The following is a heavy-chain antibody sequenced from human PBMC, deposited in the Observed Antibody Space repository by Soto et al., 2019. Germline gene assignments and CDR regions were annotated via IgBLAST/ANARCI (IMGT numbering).Heavy chain of an antibody. D-gene: IGHD2-15*01. CDR1: GFTLSAYA. J-gene: IGHJ4*02. Sequence: GGSLRLSCAASGFTLSAYAMSWVRQAPGKGLEWVSVISGSGDATYYADSVRGRLTISRDNSMNTLYLDMYSLRAEDTAVYFCAKAQEASGNVNSYFDTWGQGTLVTVSS. CDR2: ISGSGDAT. CDR3: AKAQEASGNVNSYFDT. V-gene: IGHV3-23*01.